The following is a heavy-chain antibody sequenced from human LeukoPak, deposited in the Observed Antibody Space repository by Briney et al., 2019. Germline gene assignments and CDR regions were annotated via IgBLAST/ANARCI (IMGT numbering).Heavy chain of an antibody. J-gene: IGHJ3*02. D-gene: IGHD2-2*01. CDR2: ISSSSSYI. V-gene: IGHV3-21*01. CDR3: ARDSADIVVVPAAMSAFDI. CDR1: GFTFSSYS. Sequence: GGSLRLSCAASGFTFSSYSMNWVRQAPGKGLEWVSSISSSSSYIYYADSVKGRFTISRDNAKNSLYLQMNSLRAEDTAVYYCARDSADIVVVPAAMSAFDIRGQGTMVTVSS.